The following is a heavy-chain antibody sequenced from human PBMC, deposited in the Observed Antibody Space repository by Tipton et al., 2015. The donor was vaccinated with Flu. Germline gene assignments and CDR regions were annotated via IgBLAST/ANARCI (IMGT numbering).Heavy chain of an antibody. Sequence: SLRLSCLASGFTFSSHSMNWVRQAPGKGLEWVSSTSHNGNYIYYADSVKGRFTVSRDNAQDSAHLQMDSLRAEDTAIYYCARDLYYAAGNYRWPFDPWGQGTLVTVSS. CDR1: GFTFSSHS. CDR2: TSHNGNYI. J-gene: IGHJ5*02. V-gene: IGHV3-21*01. CDR3: ARDLYYAAGNYRWPFDP. D-gene: IGHD3-10*01.